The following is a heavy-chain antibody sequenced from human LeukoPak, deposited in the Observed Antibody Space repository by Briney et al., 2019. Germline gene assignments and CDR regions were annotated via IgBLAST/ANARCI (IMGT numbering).Heavy chain of an antibody. Sequence: ASVKVSCKASGYTFTGYYMHWVRQAPGQGLEWMGWINPNSGGTNYAQKFQGRVTMTRDTSISTAYMELSRLRSDDTAVYYCARVGSEWELLQEAWFDPWGQGTLVTVSS. V-gene: IGHV1-2*02. CDR3: ARVGSEWELLQEAWFDP. J-gene: IGHJ5*02. CDR2: INPNSGGT. CDR1: GYTFTGYY. D-gene: IGHD1-26*01.